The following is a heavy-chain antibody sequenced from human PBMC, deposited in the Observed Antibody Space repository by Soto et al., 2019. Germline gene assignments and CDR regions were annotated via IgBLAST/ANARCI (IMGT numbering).Heavy chain of an antibody. J-gene: IGHJ4*02. CDR2: VSYDGNTD. V-gene: IGHV3-30-3*01. Sequence: QVQLVESGGGVVQPGRSLRLSCAASGLTFSSFAMHWVRQAPGKGLEWVAVVSYDGNTDYYADSVKGRFTVSRDNSKDTLYLQMTGLRTEDMAVYYCARDSAPRLGREILRDDFHHWGQGTLVTVSS. CDR1: GLTFSSFA. D-gene: IGHD3-10*01. CDR3: ARDSAPRLGREILRDDFHH.